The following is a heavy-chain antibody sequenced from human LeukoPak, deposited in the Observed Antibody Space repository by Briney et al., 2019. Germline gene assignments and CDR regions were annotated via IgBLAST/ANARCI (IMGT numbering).Heavy chain of an antibody. J-gene: IGHJ3*02. Sequence: ASVKVSCKASGGTFSSYAISWVRQAPGQGLEWMGGIIPIFGTANYAQKFQGRVTITADESTSTAYMELSSLRSEDTAVYYCARAFDNYDAFDIWGQGTMVTVSS. V-gene: IGHV1-69*13. CDR3: ARAFDNYDAFDI. D-gene: IGHD5-24*01. CDR1: GGTFSSYA. CDR2: IIPIFGTA.